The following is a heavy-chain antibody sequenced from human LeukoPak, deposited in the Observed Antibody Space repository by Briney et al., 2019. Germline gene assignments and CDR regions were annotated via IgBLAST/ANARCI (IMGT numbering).Heavy chain of an antibody. CDR3: ARGRLVVVAATRNHYRGIPDY. J-gene: IGHJ4*02. Sequence: GGSLRLSCAASGFTFSSYGMHWVRQAPGKGLEWVAVIWYDGSNKYYADSVKGRFTISRDNSKNTLYLQMNSLRAEDTAVYYCARGRLVVVAATRNHYRGIPDYWGQGTLVTVSS. CDR1: GFTFSSYG. D-gene: IGHD2-15*01. V-gene: IGHV3-33*01. CDR2: IWYDGSNK.